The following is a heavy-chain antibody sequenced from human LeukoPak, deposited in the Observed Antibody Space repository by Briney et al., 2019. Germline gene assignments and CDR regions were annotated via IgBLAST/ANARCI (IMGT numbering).Heavy chain of an antibody. CDR1: GGSFSGYY. Sequence: PSETLSLTCAVYGGSFSGYYWSWIRQPPGKGLEWIGEINHSGSTNYNPSLKSRVTISVDMSKSQFSLKLSSVTAADTAVYYCARAGRFLEWLSLPISKDGMDVWGQGTTVTVPS. V-gene: IGHV4-34*01. J-gene: IGHJ6*02. CDR2: INHSGST. CDR3: ARAGRFLEWLSLPISKDGMDV. D-gene: IGHD3-3*01.